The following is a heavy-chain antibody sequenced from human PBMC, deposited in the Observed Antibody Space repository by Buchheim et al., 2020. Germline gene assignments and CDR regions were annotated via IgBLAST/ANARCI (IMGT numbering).Heavy chain of an antibody. CDR2: INHSGST. Sequence: QVQLQQWGAGLLKPSETLSLTCAVYGGSFSGYYWSWIRQPPGKGLEWIGEINHSGSTNYKPSLKSRVTISVDTSKNQFYLKLSSVTAADTAVYYCARRRAYCSSTSCYSYYFDYWGQGTL. CDR3: ARRRAYCSSTSCYSYYFDY. CDR1: GGSFSGYY. J-gene: IGHJ4*02. V-gene: IGHV4-34*01. D-gene: IGHD2-2*02.